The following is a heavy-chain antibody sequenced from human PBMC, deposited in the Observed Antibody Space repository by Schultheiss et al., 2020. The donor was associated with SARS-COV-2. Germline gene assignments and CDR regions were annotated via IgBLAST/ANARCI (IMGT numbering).Heavy chain of an antibody. CDR1: GYSFTSYW. CDR3: ARSYYYDSSGYYSHAFDI. J-gene: IGHJ3*02. CDR2: IYPGDSDT. D-gene: IGHD3-22*01. Sequence: GESLKISCKGSGYSFTSYWIGWVRQMPGKGLEWMGIIYPGDSDTRYSPSFQGQVTISADKSISTAYLQWSSLKASDTAMYYCARSYYYDSSGYYSHAFDIWGQGTMVTVSS. V-gene: IGHV5-51*01.